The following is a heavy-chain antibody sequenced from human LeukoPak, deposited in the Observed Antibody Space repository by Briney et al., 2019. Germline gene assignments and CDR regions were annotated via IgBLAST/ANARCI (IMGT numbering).Heavy chain of an antibody. J-gene: IGHJ4*02. CDR2: ISSSSSYI. D-gene: IGHD4-17*01. V-gene: IGHV3-21*01. CDR3: ARAPTVTTPIDY. Sequence: GGSLRLSCAASGFTFSSYSMNWVRQAPGKGLEWVSSISSSSSYIYYADSVKGRFTISRDNAKNSLYLQMNSLRAEDTAVYYCARAPTVTTPIDYWGPGTLVTVSS. CDR1: GFTFSSYS.